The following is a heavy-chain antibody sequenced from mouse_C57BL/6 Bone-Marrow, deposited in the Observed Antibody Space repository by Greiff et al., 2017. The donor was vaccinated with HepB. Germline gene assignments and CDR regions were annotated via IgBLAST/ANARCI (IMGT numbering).Heavy chain of an antibody. CDR3: VSEPAPTIVSYYAMDY. V-gene: IGHV10-3*01. D-gene: IGHD2-5*01. CDR1: GFTFNTYA. Sequence: EVHLVESGGGLVQPKGSLKLSCAASGFTFNTYAMHWVRQAPGKGLEWVARIRSKSSNYATYYADSVKDRFTISRDDSQSMIYLQMNNLKTEDTAMYYCVSEPAPTIVSYYAMDYWGQGTSVTVSS. J-gene: IGHJ4*01. CDR2: IRSKSSNYAT.